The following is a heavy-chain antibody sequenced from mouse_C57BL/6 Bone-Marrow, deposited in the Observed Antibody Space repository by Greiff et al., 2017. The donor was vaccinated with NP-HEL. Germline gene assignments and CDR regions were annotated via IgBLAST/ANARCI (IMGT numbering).Heavy chain of an antibody. D-gene: IGHD2-4*01. CDR3: ARSAITRLLYAMDY. CDR1: GYTFTSYW. V-gene: IGHV1-59*01. CDR2: IDPSDSYT. Sequence: QVQLKQPGAELVRPGTSVKLSCKASGYTFTSYWMHWVKQRPGQGLEWIGVIDPSDSYTNYNQKFKGKATLTVDTSSSTAYMQLSSLTSEDSAVYYCARSAITRLLYAMDYWGQGTSVTVSS. J-gene: IGHJ4*01.